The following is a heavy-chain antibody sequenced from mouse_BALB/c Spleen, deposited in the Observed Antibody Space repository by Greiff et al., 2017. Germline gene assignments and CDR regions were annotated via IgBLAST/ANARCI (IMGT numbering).Heavy chain of an antibody. Sequence: QVQLQQSGAELVRPGSSVKISCKASGYAFSSYWMNWVKQRPGQGLEWIGQIYPGDGDTNYNGKFKGKATLTADKSSSTAYMQLSSLTSEDSAVYFCARWGAYRYDGAMDYWGQGTSVTVSS. CDR1: GYAFSSYW. D-gene: IGHD2-14*01. CDR2: IYPGDGDT. V-gene: IGHV1-80*01. CDR3: ARWGAYRYDGAMDY. J-gene: IGHJ4*01.